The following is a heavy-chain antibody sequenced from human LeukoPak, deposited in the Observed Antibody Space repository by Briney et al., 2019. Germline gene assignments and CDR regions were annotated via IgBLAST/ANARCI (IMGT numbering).Heavy chain of an antibody. J-gene: IGHJ4*02. V-gene: IGHV3-48*03. CDR3: TRGLVV. CDR1: GFTLSEYE. D-gene: IGHD2-2*01. CDR2: ISSGGTTI. Sequence: GGSLRLSCAASGFTLSEYEMNWVRRAPGKGLEWVSDISSGGTTIFYADSVKGRFTISRDNAKNSLYLQMNSLRDEDTAIYYCTRGLVVWGQGALVTVSS.